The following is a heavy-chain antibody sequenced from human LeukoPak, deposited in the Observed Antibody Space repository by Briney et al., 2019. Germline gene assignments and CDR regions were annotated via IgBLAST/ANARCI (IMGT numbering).Heavy chain of an antibody. CDR2: IYYSGST. D-gene: IGHD5/OR15-5a*01. J-gene: IGHJ5*02. CDR1: GGSISSGGYY. Sequence: SQTLSLTCTVSGGSISSGGYYWSWIRQHPGKGLEWSGYIYYSGSTYYNPSLKRRVTISVHTSKNQVSLNLSSVTAADTAVYYCARVSSRADPWGQGTLVTVSS. V-gene: IGHV4-31*03. CDR3: ARVSSRADP.